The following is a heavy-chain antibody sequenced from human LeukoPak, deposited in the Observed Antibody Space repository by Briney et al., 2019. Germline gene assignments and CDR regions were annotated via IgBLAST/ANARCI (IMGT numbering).Heavy chain of an antibody. Sequence: SETLSLTCAVSDYPISIGDFWGWIRQAPGPGLEWIATISHSGDTYINPSLKSRTIVSIDTSKNQFSLKFTYVTAADTAVYYCAREHCAGGYCYFLGYWGQGTLVTVSS. V-gene: IGHV4-38-2*02. CDR3: AREHCAGGYCYFLGY. CDR1: DYPISIGDF. J-gene: IGHJ4*02. D-gene: IGHD2/OR15-2a*01. CDR2: ISHSGDT.